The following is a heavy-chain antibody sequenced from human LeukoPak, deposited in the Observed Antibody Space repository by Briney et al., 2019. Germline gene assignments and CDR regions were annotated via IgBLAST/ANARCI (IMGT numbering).Heavy chain of an antibody. Sequence: GGSLRLSCAASGFTFSSYAMSWVRQAPGKGLEWASAISGSGGSTYYADSVKGRFTISRDNSKNTLYLQMNSLRAEDTAVYYCAKDPSDSSGYRYLYFDYWGQGTLVTVSS. V-gene: IGHV3-23*01. D-gene: IGHD3-22*01. J-gene: IGHJ4*02. CDR1: GFTFSSYA. CDR3: AKDPSDSSGYRYLYFDY. CDR2: ISGSGGST.